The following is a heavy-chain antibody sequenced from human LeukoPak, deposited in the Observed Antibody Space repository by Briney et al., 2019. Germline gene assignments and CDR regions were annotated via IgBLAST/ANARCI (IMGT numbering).Heavy chain of an antibody. CDR3: ARAGGDISSSQDLDY. CDR2: ISYSGST. Sequence: SETLSLTCTVSGASISSHYWSWIRQPPGKGLEWIGYISYSGSTNHNPSLKSRVTTSVDTSKNQFSLKMSSVTAADTAVYYCARAGGDISSSQDLDYWGQGTLVTVSS. D-gene: IGHD6-6*01. V-gene: IGHV4-59*11. J-gene: IGHJ4*02. CDR1: GASISSHY.